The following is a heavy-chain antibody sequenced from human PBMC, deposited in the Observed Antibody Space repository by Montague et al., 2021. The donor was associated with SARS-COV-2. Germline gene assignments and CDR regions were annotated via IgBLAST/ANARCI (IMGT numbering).Heavy chain of an antibody. Sequence: SVKVSCKASGYTFTSHYIHWLRQAPGQKPEYMGWINPDSGGTNYAQKFQGRVTMTRDTSISTAYMELSSLRSDDTAIYYCARDVGFGELLCPDWGQGTLVTVSS. CDR2: INPDSGGT. J-gene: IGHJ4*02. D-gene: IGHD3-10*01. CDR1: GYTFTSHY. CDR3: ARDVGFGELLCPD. V-gene: IGHV1-2*02.